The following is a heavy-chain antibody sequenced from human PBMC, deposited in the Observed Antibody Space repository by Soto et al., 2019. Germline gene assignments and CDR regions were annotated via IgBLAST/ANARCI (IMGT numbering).Heavy chain of an antibody. D-gene: IGHD6-13*01. CDR1: GGSIRSSY. V-gene: IGHV4-59*01. CDR3: ARVAAAGPLDY. Sequence: PSETLSLTCTVCGGSIRSSYLSWIRQPPGKGLEWIGYIYYSESTRYNPSLKSRVTISVDTSKNQFSLKLSSVTAADTAMYYCARVAAAGPLDYWGQGALVTVSS. CDR2: IYYSEST. J-gene: IGHJ4*02.